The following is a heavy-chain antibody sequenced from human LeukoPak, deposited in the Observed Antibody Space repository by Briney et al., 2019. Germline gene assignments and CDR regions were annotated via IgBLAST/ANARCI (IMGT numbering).Heavy chain of an antibody. CDR1: GGSFSGYH. D-gene: IGHD5-18*01. V-gene: IGHV4-34*01. CDR3: ARATSWIQLWSDAFDI. CDR2: INHSGST. Sequence: SETLSLTCAVYGGSFSGYHWSWIRQPPGKGLEWIGEINHSGSTNYNPSLKSRVTISVDTSKNQFSLKLSSVTAADTAVYYCARATSWIQLWSDAFDIWGQGTMVTVSS. J-gene: IGHJ3*02.